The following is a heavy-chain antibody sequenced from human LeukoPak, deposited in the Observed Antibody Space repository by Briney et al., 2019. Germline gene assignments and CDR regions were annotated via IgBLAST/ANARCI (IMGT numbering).Heavy chain of an antibody. CDR1: GFTFSAYV. D-gene: IGHD2-8*02. CDR3: VRDGGYTGGWTYGAGDY. CDR2: ISTDGNEK. Sequence: PGGSLRLSCAASGFTFSAYVMHWARQAPGKGLECVAVISTDGNEKYYADSVKGRFSISRDNSKNTLYLQMSSLRTEDTAVYYCVRDGGYTGGWTYGAGDYWGQGNLVTVSS. V-gene: IGHV3-30*04. J-gene: IGHJ4*01.